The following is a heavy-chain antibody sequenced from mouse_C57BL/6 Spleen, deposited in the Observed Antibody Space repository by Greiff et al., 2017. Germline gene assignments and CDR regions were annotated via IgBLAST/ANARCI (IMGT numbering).Heavy chain of an antibody. CDR2: IDPETGGT. Sequence: QVQLKQSGAELVRPGASVTLSCKASGYTFTDYEMHWVKQTPVHGLEWIGAIDPETGGTAYNQKFKGKAILTADKSSSTAYMELRSLTSEDSAVYYCTRELGRGRYYFDYWGQGTTLTVSS. J-gene: IGHJ2*01. CDR3: TRELGRGRYYFDY. D-gene: IGHD4-1*01. CDR1: GYTFTDYE. V-gene: IGHV1-15*01.